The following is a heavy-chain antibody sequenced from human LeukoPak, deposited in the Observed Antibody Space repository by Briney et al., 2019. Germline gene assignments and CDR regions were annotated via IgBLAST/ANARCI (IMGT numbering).Heavy chain of an antibody. D-gene: IGHD3-10*01. CDR1: GYTFTRYY. CDR2: INPSDGTA. V-gene: IGHV1-46*01. J-gene: IGHJ3*02. CDR3: ARGGDMPI. Sequence: ASVKVSCKASGYTFTRYYIHWVRQAPGQGLEWMGIINPSDGTANYTQKFQGRVSMTRDTSTSTDYMELSSLRSEDTAMFYCARGGDMPIWGQGTMVTVSS.